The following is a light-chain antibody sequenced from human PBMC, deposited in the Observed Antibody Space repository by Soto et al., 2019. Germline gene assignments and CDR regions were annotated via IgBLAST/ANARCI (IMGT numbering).Light chain of an antibody. J-gene: IGLJ1*01. CDR3: SSYRRSSPYV. V-gene: IGLV2-14*01. Sequence: QSALTQPASVSGSPGQSITISCTGTSSDVGSYHYVPWHQQHPGQAPRLMIYEVTHRASGVPDRFSASKSGDTAALTSSGLPAGGDADYWCSSYRRSSPYVVGSGTTLTVL. CDR1: SSDVGSYHY. CDR2: EVT.